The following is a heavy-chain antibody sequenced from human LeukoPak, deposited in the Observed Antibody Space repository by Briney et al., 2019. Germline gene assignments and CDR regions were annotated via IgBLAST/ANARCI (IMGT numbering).Heavy chain of an antibody. D-gene: IGHD3-22*01. CDR1: GGSISSGSYY. V-gene: IGHV4-61*02. Sequence: SETLSLTCTVSGGSISSGSYYWSWIRQPAGKGLEWIGRIYTSGSTNYNPSLKSRVTISVDTSKNQFSLKLSSVTAADTAVYYCARGEYYYDSSGYLDLWGQGTLVTVSS. CDR2: IYTSGST. J-gene: IGHJ5*02. CDR3: ARGEYYYDSSGYLDL.